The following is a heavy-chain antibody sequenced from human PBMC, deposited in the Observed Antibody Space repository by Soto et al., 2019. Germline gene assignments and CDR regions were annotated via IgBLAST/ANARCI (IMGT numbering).Heavy chain of an antibody. J-gene: IGHJ6*02. V-gene: IGHV3-33*01. CDR1: GFNFSGYG. Sequence: PGGSMRLCCAALGFNFSGYGMHWVLQGTGKGLEWVAVIWYDGSNKYYADSVTGRFTISRDNSKNTLYLQMNSLRAEDTAVYYCARNLLFAREVRGVYYYGMDVWGQGTTVTVSS. CDR3: ARNLLFAREVRGVYYYGMDV. CDR2: IWYDGSNK. D-gene: IGHD3-10*01.